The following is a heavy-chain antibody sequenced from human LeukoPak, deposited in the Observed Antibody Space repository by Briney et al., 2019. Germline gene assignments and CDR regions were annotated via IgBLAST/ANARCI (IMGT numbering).Heavy chain of an antibody. CDR3: ARLRSSGGYYFDY. Sequence: ASVKVPCKASGYTFTSYDINWVRQAPGQGLEWMGWMNPNSGNTGYAQKFQGRVTMTRNTSISTAYMELSSLRSEDTAVYYCARLRSSGGYYFDYWGQGTLVTVSS. J-gene: IGHJ4*02. CDR1: GYTFTSYD. V-gene: IGHV1-8*01. D-gene: IGHD3-22*01. CDR2: MNPNSGNT.